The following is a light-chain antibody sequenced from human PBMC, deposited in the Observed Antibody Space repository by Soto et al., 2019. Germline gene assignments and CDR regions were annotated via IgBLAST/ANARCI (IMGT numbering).Light chain of an antibody. CDR2: EVS. V-gene: IGLV2-14*01. Sequence: QSARTQPASVSWSPGQSITISCTGTSSDVGGYNYVSWYQQHPGKAPKLIIYEVSNRPSEVSNRFSGSKSGNTASLPISGLQAEDEADYYCSSYTSSSTQVFGTGTKVTVL. J-gene: IGLJ1*01. CDR1: SSDVGGYNY. CDR3: SSYTSSSTQV.